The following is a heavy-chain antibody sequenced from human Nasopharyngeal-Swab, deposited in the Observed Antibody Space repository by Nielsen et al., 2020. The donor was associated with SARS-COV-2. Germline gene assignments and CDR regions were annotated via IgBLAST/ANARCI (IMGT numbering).Heavy chain of an antibody. CDR1: GFTFRSYT. D-gene: IGHD2-2*02. CDR2: ISSSSTTI. V-gene: IGHV3-48*02. J-gene: IGHJ6*02. Sequence: GGSLKLSCAASGFTFRSYTLNWVRHAPGKGLEWVSYISSSSTTIYYTGSVRGRFTISRDNAKNSLFLQMNSLRDEDTAVYYCARDIYPGAYGMDVWGQGTTVTVSS. CDR3: ARDIYPGAYGMDV.